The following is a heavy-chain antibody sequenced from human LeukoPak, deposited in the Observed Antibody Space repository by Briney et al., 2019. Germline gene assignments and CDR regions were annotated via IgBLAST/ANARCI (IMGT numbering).Heavy chain of an antibody. CDR1: GFTFSNYA. CDR2: ISGSGDTT. V-gene: IGHV3-23*01. CDR3: TKSPRIVGATAAIDY. J-gene: IGHJ4*02. D-gene: IGHD1-26*01. Sequence: GGSLRLSCAASGFTFSNYAMSWVRQAPGKGLEWVSAISGSGDTTYYADSVKGRLTISRDNSKNTLYLQMNSLRVEDTAVYYCTKSPRIVGATAAIDYWGQGTLVTVSS.